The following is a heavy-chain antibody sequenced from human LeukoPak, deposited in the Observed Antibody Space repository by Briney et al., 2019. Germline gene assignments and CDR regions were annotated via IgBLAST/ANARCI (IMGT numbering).Heavy chain of an antibody. CDR3: AKERAQYSSSWYSY. J-gene: IGHJ4*02. V-gene: IGHV3-30*18. Sequence: GSLRLSCAASGFTVSSYGMHWVRQAPGKGLEWVAVISYDGSNKYYADSVKGRFTISRDNSKNTLYLQMNSLRAEDTAVYYCAKERAQYSSSWYSYWGQGTLVTVSS. CDR1: GFTVSSYG. CDR2: ISYDGSNK. D-gene: IGHD6-13*01.